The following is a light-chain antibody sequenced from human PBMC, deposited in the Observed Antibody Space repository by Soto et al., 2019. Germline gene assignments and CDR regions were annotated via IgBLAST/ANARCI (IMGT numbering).Light chain of an antibody. CDR3: QSYDSSLGVSYV. J-gene: IGLJ1*01. Sequence: QSVLTQPPSVSGAPGQRVTISCTGSSSNIGAGFAVRWYQQLPGTAPKLLIYGNINRPSGVPDRFSGSKSGTSASLAISGLQSEDEDDYYCQSYDSSLGVSYVFGTGTKLTVL. V-gene: IGLV1-40*01. CDR2: GNI. CDR1: SSNIGAGFA.